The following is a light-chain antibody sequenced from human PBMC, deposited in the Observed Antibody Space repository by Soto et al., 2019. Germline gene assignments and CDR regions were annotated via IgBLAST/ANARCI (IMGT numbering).Light chain of an antibody. CDR2: DAS. CDR1: QKIRNL. CDR3: QQSYSTPIT. V-gene: IGKV1-39*01. Sequence: DIQLTQSPSTLSAAVGDSVTITCRASQKIRNLLAWYQQKPGRAPKPLIFDASTLRTGVPSRFSGSGSGTDFTLTISSLQPEDFATYYCQQSYSTPITFGQGTRREIK. J-gene: IGKJ5*01.